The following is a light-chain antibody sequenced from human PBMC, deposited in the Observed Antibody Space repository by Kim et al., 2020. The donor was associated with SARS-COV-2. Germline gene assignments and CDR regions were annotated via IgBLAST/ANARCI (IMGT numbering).Light chain of an antibody. J-gene: IGKJ1*01. CDR3: QQYGSSPGT. CDR2: GAS. Sequence: SPQERDTHSCRARHSVTSSYLACYQQNPGKAPSLLIYGASSRATGIPERFRGRGSGTDLTLTISRLEPEDFAVYYCQQYGSSPGTFGEGTKVDIK. CDR1: HSVTSSY. V-gene: IGKV3-20*01.